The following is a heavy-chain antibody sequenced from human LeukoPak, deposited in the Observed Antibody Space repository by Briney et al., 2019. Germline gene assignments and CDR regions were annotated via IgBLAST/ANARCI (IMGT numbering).Heavy chain of an antibody. J-gene: IGHJ5*02. CDR3: AKDLYGNPTNWFDP. D-gene: IGHD4-11*01. Sequence: GGSLRLSCAAAGFTFDDYAMHWVRHAQGKGLVGVSSISWNSGSIGYADSVKGRFTISRDNAKNSLYLQMNSLRAEDTALYYCAKDLYGNPTNWFDPWGQGTLVTVSS. V-gene: IGHV3-9*01. CDR1: GFTFDDYA. CDR2: ISWNSGSI.